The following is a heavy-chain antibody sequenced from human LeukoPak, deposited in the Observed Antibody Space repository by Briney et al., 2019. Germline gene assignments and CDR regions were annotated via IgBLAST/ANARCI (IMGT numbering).Heavy chain of an antibody. V-gene: IGHV3-9*01. CDR2: ISGNSGSI. Sequence: TGGSLRLSCAASGFTFDDYAMHWVRQPPGKGLEWVSGISGNSGSIGYADSVKGRFTISRDNAKNSLYLQMNSLRAEDTALYYCAKGQLYGGNSNWFDPWGQGTLVTVSS. D-gene: IGHD4-23*01. CDR3: AKGQLYGGNSNWFDP. CDR1: GFTFDDYA. J-gene: IGHJ5*02.